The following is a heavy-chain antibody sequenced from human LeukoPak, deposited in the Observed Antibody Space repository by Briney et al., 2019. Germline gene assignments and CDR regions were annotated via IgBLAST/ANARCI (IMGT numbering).Heavy chain of an antibody. CDR1: GGSFSGYY. J-gene: IGHJ5*02. V-gene: IGHV4-34*01. Sequence: SETLSLTCAVYGGSFSGYYWSWIRQPPGKGLEWIGEINHSGSTNYNPSLKSRVTISVDTSKNQFSLKLSSVTAADTAVYYCARAGGIAAAGTLFDPWGQGNLVTVSS. CDR2: INHSGST. CDR3: ARAGGIAAAGTLFDP. D-gene: IGHD6-13*01.